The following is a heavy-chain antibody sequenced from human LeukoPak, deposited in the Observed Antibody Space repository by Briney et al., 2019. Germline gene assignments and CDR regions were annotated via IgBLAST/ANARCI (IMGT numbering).Heavy chain of an antibody. V-gene: IGHV3-30*18. CDR2: ISYDGSNK. D-gene: IGHD3-10*01. CDR3: AKDGSVGDSTIGY. Sequence: PGGSLRLSCAASGFTFSSYGMHWVRQAPGKGLEWVAVISYDGSNKHYADSVKGRFTISRDNSKNTLYLQMNSLRAEDTAVYYCAKDGSVGDSTIGYWGQGTLVTVSS. CDR1: GFTFSSYG. J-gene: IGHJ4*02.